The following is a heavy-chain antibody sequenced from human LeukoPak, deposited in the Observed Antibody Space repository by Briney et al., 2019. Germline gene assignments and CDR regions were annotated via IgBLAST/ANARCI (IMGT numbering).Heavy chain of an antibody. Sequence: GGSLRLSCTVSGFTVSSNSMSWVRQAPGKGLEWVSFIYSAGNTHYSDSVKGRFTISIDNSKNTLYLQMNSLRAEDTAVYYCARDLRGRVDYWGQGTLVTVSS. D-gene: IGHD3-10*01. CDR1: GFTVSSNS. CDR2: IYSAGNT. V-gene: IGHV3-53*01. CDR3: ARDLRGRVDY. J-gene: IGHJ4*02.